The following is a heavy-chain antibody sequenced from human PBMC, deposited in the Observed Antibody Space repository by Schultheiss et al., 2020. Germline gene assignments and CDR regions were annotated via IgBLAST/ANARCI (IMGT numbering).Heavy chain of an antibody. V-gene: IGHV3-23*01. CDR3: TIPLYDSSGYSTAYYYYGMDV. CDR1: GFTFSSYS. Sequence: GGSLRLSCAASGFTFSSYSMNWVRQAPGKGLEWVSSVSGNGDTTYYADSVKGRFTISRVNSKNTLYLQMNSLKTEDTAVYYCTIPLYDSSGYSTAYYYYGMDVWGQGTTVTVSS. CDR2: VSGNGDTT. D-gene: IGHD3-22*01. J-gene: IGHJ6*02.